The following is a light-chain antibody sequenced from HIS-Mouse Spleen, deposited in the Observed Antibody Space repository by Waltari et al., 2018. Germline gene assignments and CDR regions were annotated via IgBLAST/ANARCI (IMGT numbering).Light chain of an antibody. J-gene: IGKJ4*01. CDR2: GAS. CDR3: QQYGSSPPALT. Sequence: EMVLTQSPRTLPLSPGERATLSFRASQSVSSSYLAWYQQKPGQAPRLLIYGASSRATGIPDRFSGSGSGTDFTLTISRLEPEDFAVYYCQQYGSSPPALTFGGGTKVEIK. CDR1: QSVSSSY. V-gene: IGKV3-20*01.